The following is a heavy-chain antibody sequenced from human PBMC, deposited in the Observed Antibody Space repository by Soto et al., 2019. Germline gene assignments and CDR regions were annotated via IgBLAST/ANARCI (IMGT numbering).Heavy chain of an antibody. J-gene: IGHJ4*02. CDR3: ARDTGEPFDY. Sequence: SETLSLTCAVYGGSFSGYYWSWIRQPPGKGLEWIGEINHSGSTNYNPSLKSRVTISVDTSKNLFSLKLSSVTAADTAVYYCARDTGEPFDYWGQGTLVTVSS. D-gene: IGHD7-27*01. CDR1: GGSFSGYY. CDR2: INHSGST. V-gene: IGHV4-34*01.